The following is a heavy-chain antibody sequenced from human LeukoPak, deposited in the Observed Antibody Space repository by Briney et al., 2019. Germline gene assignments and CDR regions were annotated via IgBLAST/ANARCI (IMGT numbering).Heavy chain of an antibody. Sequence: ASMKVSCKASGGTFSSYAISWVRQAPGQGLEWMGGIIPIFGTANYAQKFQGRVTITADKSTSTAYMELSSLRSEDTAVYYCARGSNMVRGVPFDYWAREPWSPSPQ. CDR2: IIPIFGTA. D-gene: IGHD3-10*01. V-gene: IGHV1-69*06. CDR1: GGTFSSYA. CDR3: ARGSNMVRGVPFDY. J-gene: IGHJ4*02.